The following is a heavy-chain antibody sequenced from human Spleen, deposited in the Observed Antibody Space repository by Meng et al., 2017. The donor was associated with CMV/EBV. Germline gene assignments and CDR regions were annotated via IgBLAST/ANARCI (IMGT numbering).Heavy chain of an antibody. CDR1: GYTFTDYY. CDR2: INPSTDST. J-gene: IGHJ4*02. Sequence: GESLKISCKASGYTFTDYYMHWVRQAPGQGLDWMGLINPSTDSTSYAQKFQGRVTMTRDTSTSTVYMELSSLRSEDTAVYYCAREGGDGKPDYWGQGTLVTVSS. V-gene: IGHV1-46*01. CDR3: AREGGDGKPDY. D-gene: IGHD5-24*01.